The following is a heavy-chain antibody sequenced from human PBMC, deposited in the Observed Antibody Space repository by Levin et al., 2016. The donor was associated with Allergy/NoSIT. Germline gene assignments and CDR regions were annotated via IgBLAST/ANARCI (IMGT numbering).Heavy chain of an antibody. D-gene: IGHD3-16*01. Sequence: VRQAPGKGLEWVAVISYDGSNKYYADSVKGRFTISRDNSKNTLYLQMNSLRAEDTAVYYCAKSRAFSPSGMDVWGQGTTVTVSS. J-gene: IGHJ6*02. CDR3: AKSRAFSPSGMDV. V-gene: IGHV3-30*18. CDR2: ISYDGSNK.